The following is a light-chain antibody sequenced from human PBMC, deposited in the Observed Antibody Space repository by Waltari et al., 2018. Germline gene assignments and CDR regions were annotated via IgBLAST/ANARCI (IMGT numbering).Light chain of an antibody. CDR1: SSDVGRYNL. Sequence: QSALTQPASVSGSPGQSITISCTWASSDVGRYNLVSWYQQHPGKAPKLIIYEATKRPSGVSDRSSGSKSGYTASRTIAGLQADDEADYYGCSYTSSSTPRLFGGGTKLTVL. V-gene: IGLV2-23*01. CDR2: EAT. CDR3: CSYTSSSTPRL. J-gene: IGLJ3*02.